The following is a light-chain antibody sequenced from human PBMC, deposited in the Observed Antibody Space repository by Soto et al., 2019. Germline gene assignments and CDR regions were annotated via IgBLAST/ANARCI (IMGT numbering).Light chain of an antibody. V-gene: IGKV3-11*01. CDR2: DAS. CDR1: QSVSSY. Sequence: EIVLTQSPATLSLSPGERATLSCRASQSVSSYLAWYQQKPGQAPRLLIYDASNRATGIPARFSGSGSGTDFTLTISSLEPEDFAVYYCQQRSNWPRGVTFGPGTTVDIK. J-gene: IGKJ3*01. CDR3: QQRSNWPRGVT.